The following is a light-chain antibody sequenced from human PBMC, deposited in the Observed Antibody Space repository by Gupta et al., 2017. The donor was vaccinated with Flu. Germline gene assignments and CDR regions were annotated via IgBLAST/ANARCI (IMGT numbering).Light chain of an antibody. J-gene: IGKJ1*01. V-gene: IGKV3-11*01. CDR3: QQRSNWPRT. Sequence: ELVLTQSPATLSLSPGERATLSCRASQSVSSYLAWYQQKPGQAPRLLIYDASTRATGIPARFSGSGSGTDFTLTISSREPEDFAVYYCQQRSNWPRTFGQGTKVEIK. CDR2: DAS. CDR1: QSVSSY.